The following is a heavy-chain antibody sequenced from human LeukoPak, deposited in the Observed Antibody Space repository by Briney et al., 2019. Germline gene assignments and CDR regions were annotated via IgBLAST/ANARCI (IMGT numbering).Heavy chain of an antibody. J-gene: IGHJ4*02. D-gene: IGHD6-6*01. CDR2: INTYTGNT. Sequence: ASVKVSCTASCYTFTNYALSWVRQAPGQGLEWMGWINTYTGNTNYAQKFQGRVTMTTDTSTSTAYMELKSLTSDDTAIYYCARDSSHYLGSSDYWGQGTLVTVSS. V-gene: IGHV1-18*01. CDR1: CYTFTNYA. CDR3: ARDSSHYLGSSDY.